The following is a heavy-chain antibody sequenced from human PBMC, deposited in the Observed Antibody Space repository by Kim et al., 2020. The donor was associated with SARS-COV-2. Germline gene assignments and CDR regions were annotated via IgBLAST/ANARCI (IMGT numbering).Heavy chain of an antibody. V-gene: IGHV4-39*07. Sequence: YSNPSLNSRATISVDTSKTQFSLKLSSVTAADTAVYYCARTSDILVAFDIWGQGTMVTVSS. CDR3: ARTSDILVAFDI. D-gene: IGHD3-9*01. J-gene: IGHJ3*02.